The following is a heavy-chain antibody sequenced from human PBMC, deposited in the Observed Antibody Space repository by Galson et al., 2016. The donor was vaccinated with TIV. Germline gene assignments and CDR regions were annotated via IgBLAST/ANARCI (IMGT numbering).Heavy chain of an antibody. CDR2: IASSRAA. CDR1: GFTFSSSA. D-gene: IGHD5-24*01. CDR3: AKEATKWLQLYYIDY. Sequence: SLRLSCAASGFTFSSSAMTWVRHAPGTGLEWVASIASSRAAYFSHSVDGRFAISRDNSKNTVFLQLNSLRADDTAVYYCAKEATKWLQLYYIDYWGQGIQVTVSS. V-gene: IGHV3-23*01. J-gene: IGHJ4*02.